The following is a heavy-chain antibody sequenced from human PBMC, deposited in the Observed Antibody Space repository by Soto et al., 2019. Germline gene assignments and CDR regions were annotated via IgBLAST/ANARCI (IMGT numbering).Heavy chain of an antibody. Sequence: SGESLKISCQGSGYSFADSWIGWVRQVPGRGLEWVGIIYPGYSDIRYRPSFQGRVTISADKSVNAAYLQWSSLRASDTAIYYCARPPGSGTLFAFWGQGTPVTVSS. CDR2: IYPGYSDI. V-gene: IGHV5-51*01. CDR1: GYSFADSW. D-gene: IGHD2-15*01. J-gene: IGHJ4*02. CDR3: ARPPGSGTLFAF.